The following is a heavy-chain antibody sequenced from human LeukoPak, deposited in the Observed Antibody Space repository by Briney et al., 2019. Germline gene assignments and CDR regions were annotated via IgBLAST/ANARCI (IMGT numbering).Heavy chain of an antibody. CDR1: GGSFSGYY. Sequence: KPSETLSLTCAVYGGSFSGYYWSWIRQPPGKGLEWIGEINHSGSTNYNASLKSRVTISVDTSKNQFSLKLSSVTAADTAVYYCAKAGIVVVTAIPGIDYWGQGTLVTVSS. D-gene: IGHD2-21*02. CDR2: INHSGST. CDR3: AKAGIVVVTAIPGIDY. J-gene: IGHJ4*02. V-gene: IGHV4-34*01.